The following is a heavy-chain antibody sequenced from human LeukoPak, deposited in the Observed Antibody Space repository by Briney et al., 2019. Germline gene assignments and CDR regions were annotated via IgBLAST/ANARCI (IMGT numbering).Heavy chain of an antibody. V-gene: IGHV3-23*01. CDR2: ISGSDIT. D-gene: IGHD4-11*01. Sequence: GGSLRLSCAASGFTFDTFAMSWVRQAPGKGLEWVSTISGSDITYYADSVKGRFTISKDTSKDTLYLQMNSLRAEDTAMYFCARGTHFSNSYNWLDSWGQGTLVTVSS. CDR1: GFTFDTFA. CDR3: ARGTHFSNSYNWLDS. J-gene: IGHJ5*01.